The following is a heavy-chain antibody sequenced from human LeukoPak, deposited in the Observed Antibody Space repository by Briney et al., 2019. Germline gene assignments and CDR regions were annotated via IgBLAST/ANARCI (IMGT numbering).Heavy chain of an antibody. Sequence: ASVKVSCTASGYTFTDYYIHWVRQATGQGLESMGWINPNSGGTDDAQKFQGRVTTTRDTSISTAYMELSRLRSDDTAVYYCARGQFDYWGQGTLVTVSS. CDR3: ARGQFDY. J-gene: IGHJ4*02. V-gene: IGHV1-2*02. CDR1: GYTFTDYY. CDR2: INPNSGGT.